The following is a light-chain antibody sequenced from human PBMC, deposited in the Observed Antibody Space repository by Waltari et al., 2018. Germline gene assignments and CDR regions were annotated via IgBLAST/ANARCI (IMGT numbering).Light chain of an antibody. CDR3: QQYNTDYT. V-gene: IGKV1-5*03. CDR2: KAS. Sequence: DVQMTQSPSPLSASAGDTVRITCRASQSIMSWLAWYQQKAGKAPKVLISKASTLESGVPSRFSGSESGTEFTLTISNLQPDDFATYYCQQYNTDYTFGQGTILEIK. CDR1: QSIMSW. J-gene: IGKJ2*01.